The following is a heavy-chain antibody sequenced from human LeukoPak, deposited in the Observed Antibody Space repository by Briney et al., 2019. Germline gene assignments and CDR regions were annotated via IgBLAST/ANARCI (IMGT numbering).Heavy chain of an antibody. D-gene: IGHD2-8*01. CDR1: GFTVSSNY. CDR3: AIMVATGYYFDY. V-gene: IGHV3-53*01. J-gene: IGHJ4*02. CDR2: IYSGGST. Sequence: GGSLRLSCVASGFTVSSNYMSWVRQAPGKGLEWVSVIYSGGSTYYADSVKGRFTISRDNSKNTLYLQMNSLRAEDTAVYYCAIMVATGYYFDYWGQGTLVTVSS.